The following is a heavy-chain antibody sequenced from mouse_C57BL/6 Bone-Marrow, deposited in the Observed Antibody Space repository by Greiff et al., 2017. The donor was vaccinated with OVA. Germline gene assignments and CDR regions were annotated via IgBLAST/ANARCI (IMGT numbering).Heavy chain of an antibody. J-gene: IGHJ2*01. CDR1: GYTFTSYT. V-gene: IGHV1-4*01. CDR2: INPSSGYT. Sequence: QVQLQQSGAELARPGASVKMSCKASGYTFTSYTMHWVKQRPGQGLEWIGYINPSSGYTKYNQKFKDKATLTVDKSSSTAYMQLSSLTSEDSAVYYCARSVLCYGNFDYWGQGTTLTVSS. D-gene: IGHD1-1*01. CDR3: ARSVLCYGNFDY.